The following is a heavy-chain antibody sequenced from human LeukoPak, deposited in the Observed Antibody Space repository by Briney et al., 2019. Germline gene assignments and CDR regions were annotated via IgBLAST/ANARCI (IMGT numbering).Heavy chain of an antibody. CDR3: AKDLKQLGRSFDY. J-gene: IGHJ4*02. V-gene: IGHV3-30*02. CDR2: IRYDGTNK. D-gene: IGHD6-6*01. CDR1: GFTFTYYA. Sequence: GGSLRLSCAASGFTFTYYAIHWVRQAPGKGLEWVAFIRYDGTNKNYADSVKGRFTISRDNSKNTLYLQMNSLRAEDTAVYYCAKDLKQLGRSFDYWGQGTLVTVSS.